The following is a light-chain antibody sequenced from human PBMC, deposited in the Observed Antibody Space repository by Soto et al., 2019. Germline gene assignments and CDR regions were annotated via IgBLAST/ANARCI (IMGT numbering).Light chain of an antibody. V-gene: IGLV2-14*01. J-gene: IGLJ3*02. Sequence: QSALTQPASVSGSGGQSITISCTGTSSDVGGYNYVSWYQQHPGKAPKLMIYEVSNRPSGVSNRFSGSKSGNTASLTISGLQAEDEADYYCSSYTSSSTPYWVFGGGTKLTVL. CDR2: EVS. CDR3: SSYTSSSTPYWV. CDR1: SSDVGGYNY.